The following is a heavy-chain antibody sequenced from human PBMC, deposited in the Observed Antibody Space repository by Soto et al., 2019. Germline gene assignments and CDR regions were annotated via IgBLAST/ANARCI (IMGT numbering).Heavy chain of an antibody. J-gene: IGHJ4*02. CDR2: INAGNGNT. CDR1: GYTFTSYA. D-gene: IGHD2-2*01. V-gene: IGHV1-3*01. CDR3: ARDRGGDIVVVPAAI. Sequence: QVPLVQSGAEVKKPGASVKVSCKASGYTFTSYAMHWVRQAPGQRLEWMGWINAGNGNTKYSQKFQGRVTITRDTSASTAYMELSSLRSEDTAVYYCARDRGGDIVVVPAAIWGQGTLVTVSS.